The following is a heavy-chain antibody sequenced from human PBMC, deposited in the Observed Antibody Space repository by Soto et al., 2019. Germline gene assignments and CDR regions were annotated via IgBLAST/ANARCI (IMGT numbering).Heavy chain of an antibody. Sequence: GGSLRLSCAASGFTFSSYGMHWVRQAPGKGLEWVAVISYDGSNKYYADSVKGRFTISRDSSKNTLYLQMNSLRAEDTAVYYCAKDLGFEYSSSSLTNYYYGMDVWGQGTTVTVSS. D-gene: IGHD6-6*01. V-gene: IGHV3-30*18. CDR3: AKDLGFEYSSSSLTNYYYGMDV. CDR2: ISYDGSNK. CDR1: GFTFSSYG. J-gene: IGHJ6*02.